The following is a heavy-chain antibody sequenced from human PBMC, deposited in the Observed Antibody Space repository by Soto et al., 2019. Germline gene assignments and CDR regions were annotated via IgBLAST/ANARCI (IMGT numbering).Heavy chain of an antibody. J-gene: IGHJ4*02. Sequence: EVKLLESGGGLVQPGGSLRLTCDASGFSFNNFAIGWCGQAPGKGLEWIAGITGSAKSAVYADSMKGRFTVSRDNAKSTPSREMSSLRVEDTALYYCAKERILLWFGQFDVWGQGALVTVSS. V-gene: IGHV3-23*01. CDR3: AKERILLWFGQFDV. D-gene: IGHD3-10*01. CDR2: ITGSAKSA. CDR1: GFSFNNFA.